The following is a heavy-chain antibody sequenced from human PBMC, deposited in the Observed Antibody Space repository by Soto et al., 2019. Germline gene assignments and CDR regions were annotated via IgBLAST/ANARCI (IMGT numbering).Heavy chain of an antibody. CDR2: ISGSGGST. CDR3: AKDGGGRWLVKSLGN. J-gene: IGHJ4*02. D-gene: IGHD6-19*01. V-gene: IGHV3-23*01. CDR1: GFTFSNFA. Sequence: EVQLLESGGGLVQPGGYLRLSCAASGFTFSNFAMSWVRQAPGKGLEWVSGISGSGGSTYYAGSVKGRFTISRDNSKNTLYVQMNSLRVEDTAVYYCAKDGGGRWLVKSLGNWGQGTLVTVSS.